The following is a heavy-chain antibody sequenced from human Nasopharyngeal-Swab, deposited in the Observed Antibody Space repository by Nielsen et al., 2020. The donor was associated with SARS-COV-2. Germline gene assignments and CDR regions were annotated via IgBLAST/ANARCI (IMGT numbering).Heavy chain of an antibody. V-gene: IGHV3-23*03. J-gene: IGHJ4*02. CDR1: GFTFSDYY. CDR2: IYSGGSST. D-gene: IGHD2-21*02. CDR3: AKETRCGGDCYYVDY. Sequence: GESLKISCAASGFTFSDYYMSWVRQAPGKGLEWVSVIYSGGSSTYYADSVKGRFTISRDNSKNTLYLQMNSLRAEDTAIYFCAKETRCGGDCYYVDYWGQGTLVTVSS.